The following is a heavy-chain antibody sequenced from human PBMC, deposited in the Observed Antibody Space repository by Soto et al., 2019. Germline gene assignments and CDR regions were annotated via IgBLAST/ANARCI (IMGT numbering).Heavy chain of an antibody. CDR3: ARTLYGDNVDY. CDR2: MNPNSGNT. V-gene: IGHV1-8*01. J-gene: IGHJ4*02. D-gene: IGHD4-17*01. Sequence: EASVKVSCKASGYTFTSYDINWVRQATGQGLEWMGWMNPNSGNTGYAQKIQGRVTMTRNTSISTAYMELSSLRSEDTAVYYCARTLYGDNVDYWGQGTLVTVSS. CDR1: GYTFTSYD.